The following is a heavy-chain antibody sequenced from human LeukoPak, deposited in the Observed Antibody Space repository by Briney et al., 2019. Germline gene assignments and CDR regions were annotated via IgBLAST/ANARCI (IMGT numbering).Heavy chain of an antibody. D-gene: IGHD5-18*01. Sequence: PGRSLRLSCAASGFTFSSYSMNWVCQAPGKGLEWGSSMSSTSNYIYYADSVKGRFTISRDNAKTSLYLQMNSLRAEDTAVYYCARDDRYSYGYSQSGHFDYWGQGILVTVSS. CDR2: MSSTSNYI. V-gene: IGHV3-21*01. CDR1: GFTFSSYS. CDR3: ARDDRYSYGYSQSGHFDY. J-gene: IGHJ4*02.